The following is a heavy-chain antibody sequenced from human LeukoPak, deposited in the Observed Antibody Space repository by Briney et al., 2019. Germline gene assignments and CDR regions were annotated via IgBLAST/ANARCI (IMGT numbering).Heavy chain of an antibody. CDR2: ISSSGSTI. Sequence: GGSLRLSCAASGFTFSSYEMNWVRQAPGKGLERVSYISSSGSTIYYADSVKGRFTISRDNAKNSLYLQMNSLRAEDTAVYYCARDDIVVVVAARDYYYGMDVWGQGTTVTVSS. D-gene: IGHD2-15*01. CDR3: ARDDIVVVVAARDYYYGMDV. V-gene: IGHV3-48*03. CDR1: GFTFSSYE. J-gene: IGHJ6*02.